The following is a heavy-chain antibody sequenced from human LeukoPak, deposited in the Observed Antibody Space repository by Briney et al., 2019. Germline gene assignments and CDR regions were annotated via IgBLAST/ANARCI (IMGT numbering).Heavy chain of an antibody. J-gene: IGHJ4*02. CDR3: ARDCSSTSCYGTFDY. V-gene: IGHV4-59*01. D-gene: IGHD2-2*01. Sequence: SETLSLTCTVSGGSISSYYWSWIRQPPGKGLEWIGCIYYSGSTNYNPSLKSRVTISVDTSKNQFSLKLSSVTAADTAVYYCARDCSSTSCYGTFDYWGQGTLVTVSS. CDR1: GGSISSYY. CDR2: IYYSGST.